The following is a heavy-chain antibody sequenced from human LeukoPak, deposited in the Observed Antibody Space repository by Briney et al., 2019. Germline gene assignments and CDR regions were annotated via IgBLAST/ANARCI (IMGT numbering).Heavy chain of an antibody. V-gene: IGHV3-11*03. CDR2: ISSSSSYT. J-gene: IGHJ4*02. CDR3: ARSDVVATPYYFDY. Sequence: KLGGSLRLSCAASGFTFSDYYMSWIRQAPGKGLEWVSYISSSSSYTNYADSVKGRFTISRDNAKNSLYLQMNSLRAEDTAVYYCARSDVVATPYYFDYWGQGTLVTVSS. D-gene: IGHD5-12*01. CDR1: GFTFSDYY.